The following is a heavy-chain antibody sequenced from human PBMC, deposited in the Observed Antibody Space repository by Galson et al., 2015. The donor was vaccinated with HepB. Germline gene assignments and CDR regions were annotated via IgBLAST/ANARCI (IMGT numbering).Heavy chain of an antibody. CDR2: IDPSDSYT. CDR3: ARVDVNWNSIGGFDY. CDR1: GYSFTSYW. D-gene: IGHD1-7*01. J-gene: IGHJ4*02. V-gene: IGHV5-10-1*01. Sequence: QSGAEVKKPGESLRISCKGSGYSFTSYWISWVRQMPGKGLEWMGRIDPSDSYTNYSPSFQGHVTISADRSISTAYLQWSSLKASDTAMYYCARVDVNWNSIGGFDYWGQGTLVTVSS.